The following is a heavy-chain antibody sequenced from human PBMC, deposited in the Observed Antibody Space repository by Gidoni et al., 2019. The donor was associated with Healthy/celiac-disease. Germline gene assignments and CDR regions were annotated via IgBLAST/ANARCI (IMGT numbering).Heavy chain of an antibody. CDR3: ARIGYCSSTSCYPFDY. V-gene: IGHV3-7*01. Sequence: EVQLVESGGGLVQPGGSLRLSCDASGFTFSSYWMSWVRQAPGKGLEWVANRKQDGSEKYYVDSVKGRFTISRDNAKNSLYLQMNSLRAEDTAVYYCARIGYCSSTSCYPFDYWGQGTLVTVSS. D-gene: IGHD2-2*01. J-gene: IGHJ4*02. CDR1: GFTFSSYW. CDR2: RKQDGSEK.